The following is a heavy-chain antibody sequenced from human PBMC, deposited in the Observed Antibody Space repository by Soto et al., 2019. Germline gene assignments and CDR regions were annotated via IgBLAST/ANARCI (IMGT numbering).Heavy chain of an antibody. D-gene: IGHD2-2*01. CDR3: ARGYCSSTSCQYYPDY. CDR2: INAGNGDT. Sequence: QVQLVQSGTEVRKPGASVTVSCKASGYTFTSYAIHWVRQAPGQRLEWMGWINAGNGDTIYSQKFQGRVTFTSDTSARTSYMELSGLRSEDTAVYYCARGYCSSTSCQYYPDYWGQGTLVTVSS. CDR1: GYTFTSYA. V-gene: IGHV1-3*01. J-gene: IGHJ4*02.